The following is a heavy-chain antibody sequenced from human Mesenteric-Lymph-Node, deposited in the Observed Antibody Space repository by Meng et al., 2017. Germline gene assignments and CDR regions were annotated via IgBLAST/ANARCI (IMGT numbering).Heavy chain of an antibody. J-gene: IGHJ6*02. Sequence: GESLKISCAASGFTFNTYWMTWVRQAPGKGLEWVATVKEDGTEKYYVDSVKGRFTISRDNAKNTLYLQMNSLRAEDTAVYYCARERPRLLWFGELYRRANSYYYYGMDVWGQGTTVTVSS. CDR1: GFTFNTYW. D-gene: IGHD3-10*01. V-gene: IGHV3-7*01. CDR2: VKEDGTEK. CDR3: ARERPRLLWFGELYRRANSYYYYGMDV.